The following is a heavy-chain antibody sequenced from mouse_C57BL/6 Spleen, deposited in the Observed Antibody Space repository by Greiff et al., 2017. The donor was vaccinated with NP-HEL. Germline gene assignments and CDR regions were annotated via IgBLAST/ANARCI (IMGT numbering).Heavy chain of an antibody. D-gene: IGHD1-1*02. CDR1: GYAFSSSW. CDR3: ARYRLWYAMDY. CDR2: IYPGDGDT. J-gene: IGHJ4*01. Sequence: QVQLQQSGPELVKPGASVKISCKASGYAFSSSWMNWVKQRPGKGLEWIGRIYPGDGDTNYNGKFKGKATLTADKSSSTAYMQLSSLTSEDSAVYFCARYRLWYAMDYWGQGTSVTVSS. V-gene: IGHV1-82*01.